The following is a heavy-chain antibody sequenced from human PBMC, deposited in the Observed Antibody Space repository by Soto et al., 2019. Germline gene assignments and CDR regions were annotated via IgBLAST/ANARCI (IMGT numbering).Heavy chain of an antibody. CDR2: IYYSGST. D-gene: IGHD3-22*01. CDR1: VGSLSSSNYY. V-gene: IGHV4-39*01. Sequence: PAGTVSLTGTVAVGSLSSSNYYWGWFRQPTGKGQEWIGNIYYSGSTYYNPSLKSRVTISVDTSKNQFSLKLSSVTAADTALYYCAGYSSGYYKIVEYWGQGTLVTVST. CDR3: AGYSSGYYKIVEY. J-gene: IGHJ4*02.